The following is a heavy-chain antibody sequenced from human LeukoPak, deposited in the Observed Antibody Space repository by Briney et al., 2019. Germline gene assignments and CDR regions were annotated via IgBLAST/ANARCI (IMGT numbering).Heavy chain of an antibody. CDR2: IYYSGST. CDR1: GGSISSSSYY. CDR3: GLSDMDASPYNWFDP. J-gene: IGHJ5*02. D-gene: IGHD2-15*01. Sequence: PSETLSLTCTVSGGSISSSSYYWGWIRQPPGKGLEWIGSIYYSGSTYYNPSLKSRVTISVDTSKNQFSLKLSSVTAADTAVYYCGLSDMDASPYNWFDPWGQGTLVTVSS. V-gene: IGHV4-39*01.